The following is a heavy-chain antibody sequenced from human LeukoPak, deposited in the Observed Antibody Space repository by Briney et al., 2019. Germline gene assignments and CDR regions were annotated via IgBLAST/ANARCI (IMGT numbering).Heavy chain of an antibody. V-gene: IGHV3-30-3*01. CDR1: GFTFSSYA. Sequence: GGSLRLSCAASGFTFSSYAMYWVRRAPGKGLEWVAVISYDGSNKYYADSVKGRFTISRDNSKNTLYLQMNSQRAEDTAVYYCARDPHRYITFGEKMNYFDYWGQGTLVTVSS. D-gene: IGHD3-16*01. J-gene: IGHJ4*02. CDR3: ARDPHRYITFGEKMNYFDY. CDR2: ISYDGSNK.